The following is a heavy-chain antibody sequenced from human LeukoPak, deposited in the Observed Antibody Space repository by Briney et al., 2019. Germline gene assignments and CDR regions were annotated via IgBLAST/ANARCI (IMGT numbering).Heavy chain of an antibody. Sequence: SETLSLTCTVSGGSISSHYWSWIRQPAGKGLEWIGRIYTSGSTNYNPSLKSRVTISVDTSKNQFSLKLSSVTAADTAVYYCARGARRSGSYYLFSPLGYFDYWGQGTLVTVSS. D-gene: IGHD1-26*01. J-gene: IGHJ4*02. CDR3: ARGARRSGSYYLFSPLGYFDY. CDR2: IYTSGST. V-gene: IGHV4-4*07. CDR1: GGSISSHY.